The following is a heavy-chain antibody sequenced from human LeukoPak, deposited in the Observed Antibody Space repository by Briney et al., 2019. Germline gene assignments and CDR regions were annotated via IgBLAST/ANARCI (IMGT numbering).Heavy chain of an antibody. J-gene: IGHJ6*04. CDR2: IYYSGST. V-gene: IGHV4-59*01. Sequence: SETLSLTCTVSGGSISSYYWSWIRQPPGKGLEWIGYIYYSGSTNYNPSLKSRVTISVDTSKNQFSLKLSSVTAADTAVYYCARIQQPRSYYYYCYGMDVWGKGTTVTVSS. D-gene: IGHD5-18*01. CDR1: GGSISSYY. CDR3: ARIQQPRSYYYYCYGMDV.